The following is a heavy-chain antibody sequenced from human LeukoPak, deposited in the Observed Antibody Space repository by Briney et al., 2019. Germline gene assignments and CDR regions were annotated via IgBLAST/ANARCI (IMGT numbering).Heavy chain of an antibody. CDR3: ARAKQAEAELFDY. D-gene: IGHD1-14*01. CDR2: IYSGGST. V-gene: IGHV3-53*01. Sequence: GGSLRLSCAASGVTVSSNYMSWVRQAPGKGLEWVSVIYSGGSTYYADSVKGRFTISRDNSKNTLYLQMNSLRAEDTAVYYCARAKQAEAELFDYWGQGTLVTVSS. CDR1: GVTVSSNY. J-gene: IGHJ4*02.